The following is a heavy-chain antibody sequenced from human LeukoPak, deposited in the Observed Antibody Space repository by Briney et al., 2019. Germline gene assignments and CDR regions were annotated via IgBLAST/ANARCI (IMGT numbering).Heavy chain of an antibody. CDR3: ARETYGSGSYYTEY. D-gene: IGHD3-10*01. CDR1: GGSITNSGYY. J-gene: IGHJ4*02. CDR2: IYYSGST. V-gene: IGHV4-39*07. Sequence: SETLSLTCTVSGGSITNSGYYWGWIRQPPGKGQEWIGSIYYSGSTYYNPSLKSRATISVDTSKNQFSLKLSSVTAADTAVYYCARETYGSGSYYTEYWGQGTLVTVSS.